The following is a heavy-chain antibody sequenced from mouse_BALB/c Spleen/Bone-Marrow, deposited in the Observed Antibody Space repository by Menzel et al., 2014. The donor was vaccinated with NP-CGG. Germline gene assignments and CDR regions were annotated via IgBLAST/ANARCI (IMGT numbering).Heavy chain of an antibody. CDR2: INPGSGGT. J-gene: IGHJ2*01. CDR1: GYAFTNYL. Sequence: QVQLQQSGAELVRPGTSVKVSCKASGYAFTNYLIEWVKLRPGQGLEWIGVINPGSGGTNYNEKFKGKATLTADKSSSTAYMQLSSLTSDDSAVYFCARGDYRSYYFDYWGQGTTLTVSS. V-gene: IGHV1-54*01. CDR3: ARGDYRSYYFDY. D-gene: IGHD2-14*01.